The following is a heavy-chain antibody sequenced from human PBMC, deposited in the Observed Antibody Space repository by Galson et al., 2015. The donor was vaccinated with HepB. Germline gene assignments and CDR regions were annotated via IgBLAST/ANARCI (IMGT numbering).Heavy chain of an antibody. CDR3: ANLNDYDDYVRRGYWFDP. Sequence: SVKVSCKASGGTFSNYGINWVRQAPGQGLEWMGGIIPIFGTSIYAQKFQGRVTITADKSTSTAYMDLSSLRFEDTAVYYCANLNDYDDYVRRGYWFDPWGQGTLVTVSS. D-gene: IGHD4-17*01. J-gene: IGHJ5*02. CDR1: GGTFSNYG. CDR2: IIPIFGTS. V-gene: IGHV1-69*06.